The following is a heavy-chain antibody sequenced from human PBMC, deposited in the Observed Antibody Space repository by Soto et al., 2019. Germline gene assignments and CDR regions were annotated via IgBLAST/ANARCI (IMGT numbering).Heavy chain of an antibody. D-gene: IGHD3-16*02. V-gene: IGHV3-23*01. Sequence: GGSLRLSCSASGFTFSNYVRSWIRQAPGKGLEWVSSMSGSGDNTYYPDSVRGRSTFSRSNSKNRLFLQMNSLRAEDTAVYYCAKLPFVLTSGFDYGGQETLVTASS. CDR1: GFTFSNYV. CDR2: MSGSGDNT. J-gene: IGHJ4*02. CDR3: AKLPFVLTSGFDY.